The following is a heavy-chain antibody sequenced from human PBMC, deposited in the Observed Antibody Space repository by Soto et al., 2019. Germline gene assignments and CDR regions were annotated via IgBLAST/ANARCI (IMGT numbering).Heavy chain of an antibody. CDR2: INAGNGNT. J-gene: IGHJ5*02. D-gene: IGHD3-22*01. CDR1: GYTFTSYA. Sequence: GASVKVSCKASGYTFTSYAMHWVRQAPGQRLEWMGWINAGNGNTKYSQKFQGRVTITRDTSASTAYMELSSLRSEDTAVYYCARRHKRATPSFSGYYYEWFDPWGQGTLVTVSS. CDR3: ARRHKRATPSFSGYYYEWFDP. V-gene: IGHV1-3*01.